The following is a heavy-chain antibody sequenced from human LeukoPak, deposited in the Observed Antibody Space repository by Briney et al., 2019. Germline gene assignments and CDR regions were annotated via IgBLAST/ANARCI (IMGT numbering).Heavy chain of an antibody. CDR1: GYTFTTYY. J-gene: IGHJ5*02. D-gene: IGHD4-23*01. Sequence: ASVKVSCKASGYTFTTYYILWVRQAPGQGLEWMGMINPSTGSTTYAQKFQGRVTMTRDTSTTTVSMELSSLRPEDTAVYYCARAYGGSSEPYDWFDPWGQGTLITVSS. CDR3: ARAYGGSSEPYDWFDP. CDR2: INPSTGST. V-gene: IGHV1-46*01.